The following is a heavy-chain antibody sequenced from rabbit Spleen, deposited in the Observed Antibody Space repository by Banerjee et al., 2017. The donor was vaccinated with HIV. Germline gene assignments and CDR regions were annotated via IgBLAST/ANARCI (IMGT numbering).Heavy chain of an antibody. CDR2: IGAGSRGNN. D-gene: IGHD2-1*01. V-gene: IGHV1S40*01. CDR3: ARKINGDWYYFDL. CDR1: GFSFSSSYW. Sequence: QSLEESGGDLVKPGASLTLTCTASGFSFSSSYWICWVRQAPGKGLEWIACIGAGSRGNNYYASWAKGRFTISKTSSTTVTLQMTSLTAADTATYFCARKINGDWYYFDLWGQGTLVTVS. J-gene: IGHJ4*01.